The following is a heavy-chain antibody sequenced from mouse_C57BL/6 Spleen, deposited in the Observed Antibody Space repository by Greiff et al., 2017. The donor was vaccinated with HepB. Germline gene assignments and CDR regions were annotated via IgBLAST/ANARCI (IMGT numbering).Heavy chain of an antibody. CDR3: ARRNYDYEGAMDY. J-gene: IGHJ4*01. CDR2: INPNNGGT. V-gene: IGHV1-22*01. Sequence: VQLQQSGPELVKPGASVKMSCKASGYTFTDYNMHWVKQSHGKSLEWIGYINPNNGGTSYNQKFKGKATLTVNKSSSTAYMELRSLTSEDSAVYYCARRNYDYEGAMDYWGQGTSVTVSS. D-gene: IGHD2-4*01. CDR1: GYTFTDYN.